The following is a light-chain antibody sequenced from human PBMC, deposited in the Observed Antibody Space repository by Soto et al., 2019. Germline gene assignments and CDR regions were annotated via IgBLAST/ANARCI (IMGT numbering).Light chain of an antibody. CDR2: KAS. CDR3: QQYKNYWT. V-gene: IGKV1-5*03. J-gene: IGKJ1*01. CDR1: QSISTW. Sequence: DIQMTQSPSTLSASVGDRVTITCRASQSISTWLAWYQQKPGKAPKLLIYKASNLESGVPSRFSGSGSGTEFILTISGLQPDDLATYYCQQYKNYWTFGQGTKVEIK.